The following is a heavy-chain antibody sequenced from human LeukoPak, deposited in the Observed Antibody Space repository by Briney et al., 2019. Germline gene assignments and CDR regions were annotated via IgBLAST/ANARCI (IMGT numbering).Heavy chain of an antibody. D-gene: IGHD3-22*01. CDR1: GGSISSYY. J-gene: IGHJ3*02. V-gene: IGHV4-59*01. CDR3: ARDVYYYDSSHSRAFDI. CDR2: IYYSGST. Sequence: SETLSLTCTVSGGSISSYYWSWIRQPPGKGLEWIGYIYYSGSTNYNPSLKNRVTISVDTSKNHFSLKLSSVTAADTAVYYCARDVYYYDSSHSRAFDIWGQGTMVTVSS.